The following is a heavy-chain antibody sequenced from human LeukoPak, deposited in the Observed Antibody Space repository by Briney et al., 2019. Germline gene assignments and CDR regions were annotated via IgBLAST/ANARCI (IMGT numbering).Heavy chain of an antibody. CDR1: GGSISSSGYS. CDR3: ARVSGSSGYDIDY. D-gene: IGHD3-22*01. CDR2: IYHSGST. Sequence: PSQTLSLTCAVSGGSISSSGYSWSWIRQPPGKGLEWIGYIYHSGSTYYNPSLKSRVTISVDRSKNQFSLKLSSVTAADTAVYYCARVSGSSGYDIDYWGQGTLVTVSS. J-gene: IGHJ4*02. V-gene: IGHV4-30-2*01.